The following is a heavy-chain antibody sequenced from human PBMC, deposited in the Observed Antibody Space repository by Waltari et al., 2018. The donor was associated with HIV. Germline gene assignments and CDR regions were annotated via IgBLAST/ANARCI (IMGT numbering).Heavy chain of an antibody. V-gene: IGHV3-21*01. CDR2: ISSSSSYI. CDR1: GFTFSSYS. D-gene: IGHD3-9*01. Sequence: EVQLVESGGGLVKPGGSLRLSCAASGFTFSSYSMNWVRQAPGKELGWVSSISSSSSYIYYADSVKGRFTISRDNAKNSLYLQMNSLRAEDTAVYYCARDGFDWFLDYWGQGTLVTVSS. CDR3: ARDGFDWFLDY. J-gene: IGHJ4*02.